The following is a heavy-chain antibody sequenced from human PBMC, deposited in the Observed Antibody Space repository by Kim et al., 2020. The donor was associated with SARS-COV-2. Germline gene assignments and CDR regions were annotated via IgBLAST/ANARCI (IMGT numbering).Heavy chain of an antibody. Sequence: DAVKDRFTTSSNNSKNTLYLQMNSLRAEDTAVYYCARESITMVRGVNGVWGQGTTVTVSS. D-gene: IGHD3-10*01. J-gene: IGHJ6*02. CDR3: ARESITMVRGVNGV. V-gene: IGHV3-30*07.